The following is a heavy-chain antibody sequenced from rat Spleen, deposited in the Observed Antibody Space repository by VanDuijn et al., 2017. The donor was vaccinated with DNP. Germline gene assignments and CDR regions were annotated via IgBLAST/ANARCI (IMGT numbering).Heavy chain of an antibody. V-gene: IGHV2S75*01. Sequence: QVQLKESGPVLVQASETLSLTCTVSGFSLTNYGVIWVRQSPGKGLAWMGIIWGDGNTDYNSALKSRLSINRDTSKSQVFLKRNSLQTDDTAIYYCTRESWGYVMDAWGQGASVTVSS. D-gene: IGHD1-7*01. CDR1: GFSLTNYG. CDR2: IWGDGNT. CDR3: TRESWGYVMDA. J-gene: IGHJ4*01.